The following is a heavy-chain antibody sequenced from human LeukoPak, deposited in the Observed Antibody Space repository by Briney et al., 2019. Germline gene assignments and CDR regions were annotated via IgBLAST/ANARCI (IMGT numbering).Heavy chain of an antibody. CDR1: GFTFSSYA. D-gene: IGHD2-2*02. Sequence: GGSLRLSCAASGFTFSSYAMSWVRQAPGKGLEWVSAISGSGGSTYYADSVKGRFTISRDNSKNTLYLQMNSLRAEDTAVYCCAKDLLSIRYCSSTSCYNPWGQGTLVTVSS. CDR2: ISGSGGST. CDR3: AKDLLSIRYCSSTSCYNP. J-gene: IGHJ5*02. V-gene: IGHV3-23*01.